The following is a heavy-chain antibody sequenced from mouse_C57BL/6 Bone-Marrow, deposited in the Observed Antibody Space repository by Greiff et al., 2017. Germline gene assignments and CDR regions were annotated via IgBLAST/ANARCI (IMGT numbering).Heavy chain of an antibody. CDR3: ARDNYYGSSYAMDY. CDR1: GFTFSDFY. Sequence: VKLVESGGGLVQSGRSLRLSCATSGFTFSDFYMEWVRQAPGKGLEWIAASRNKANDYTTEYSASVKGRFIVSRDTSQSILYLQMNALRAEDTAIYYCARDNYYGSSYAMDYWGQGTSVTVSS. V-gene: IGHV7-1*01. CDR2: SRNKANDYTT. D-gene: IGHD1-1*01. J-gene: IGHJ4*01.